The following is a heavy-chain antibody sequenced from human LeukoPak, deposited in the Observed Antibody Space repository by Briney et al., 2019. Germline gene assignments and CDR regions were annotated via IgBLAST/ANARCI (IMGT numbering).Heavy chain of an antibody. CDR1: GFTFSTYA. CDR3: AKDRGSRGYYYPFDY. D-gene: IGHD3-22*01. Sequence: PGGSLRLSCAASGFTFSTYAMNWVRQAPGKGLEWVSSISAGGDTRYSADSVKGRSTISRDNSKNTLYLQMNSLRAEDTAVYYCAKDRGSRGYYYPFDYWGQGTLVTVSS. V-gene: IGHV3-23*01. J-gene: IGHJ4*02. CDR2: ISAGGDTR.